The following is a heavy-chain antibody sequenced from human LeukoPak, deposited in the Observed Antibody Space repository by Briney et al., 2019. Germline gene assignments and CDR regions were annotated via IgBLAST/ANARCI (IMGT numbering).Heavy chain of an antibody. CDR2: INHSGST. V-gene: IGHV4-34*01. Sequence: SETLSLTRAVYGGSFSGYYWSWIRQPPGKGLEWIGEINHSGSTNYNPSLKSRVTISVDTSKNQFSLKLSSVTAADTAVYYCARHRMRGWYFDLWGRGTLVTVSS. D-gene: IGHD1-14*01. CDR3: ARHRMRGWYFDL. J-gene: IGHJ2*01. CDR1: GGSFSGYY.